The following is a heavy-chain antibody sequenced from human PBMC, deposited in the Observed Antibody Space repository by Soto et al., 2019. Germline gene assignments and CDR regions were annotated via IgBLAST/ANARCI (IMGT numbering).Heavy chain of an antibody. J-gene: IGHJ6*02. CDR2: IIPTGST. V-gene: IGHV4-34*01. D-gene: IGHD3-10*01. CDR3: ARGGITMAWNYYYYGMDV. CDR1: GGSVSGQY. Sequence: PSETLSLTCGVSGGSVSGQYWSWIRQPPGKGLEWVGEIIPTGSTTYNPSLKSRLSISLDTSKNQVSLNLSSVSAADTAVYYCARGGITMAWNYYYYGMDVWGQGTTVTVYS.